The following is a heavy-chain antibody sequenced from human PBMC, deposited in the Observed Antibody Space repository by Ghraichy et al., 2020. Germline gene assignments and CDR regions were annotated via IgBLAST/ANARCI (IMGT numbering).Heavy chain of an antibody. V-gene: IGHV3-30*18. J-gene: IGHJ3*02. D-gene: IGHD2-15*01. CDR1: GFTFSSYG. CDR3: AKVWYCSGGSCDDDAFDI. CDR2: ISYDGSNK. Sequence: GGSLRLSCAASGFTFSSYGMHWVRQAPGKGLEWVAVISYDGSNKYYADSVKGRFTISRDNSKNTLYLQMNSLRAEDTAVYYCAKVWYCSGGSCDDDAFDIWGQGTMVTVSS.